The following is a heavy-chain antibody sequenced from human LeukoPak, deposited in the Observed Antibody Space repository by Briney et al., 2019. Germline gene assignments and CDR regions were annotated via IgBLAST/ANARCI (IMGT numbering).Heavy chain of an antibody. Sequence: KASETLSLTCTVSGGSISSSSYYWGWVRQAPGKGLEWVSSISSSSSYIYYADSVKGRFTISRDNAKNSLYLQMNSLRAEDTAVYYCARDFDQLSFDYWGQGTLVTVSS. D-gene: IGHD3-9*01. V-gene: IGHV3-21*01. CDR1: GGSISSSSYY. J-gene: IGHJ4*02. CDR3: ARDFDQLSFDY. CDR2: ISSSSSYI.